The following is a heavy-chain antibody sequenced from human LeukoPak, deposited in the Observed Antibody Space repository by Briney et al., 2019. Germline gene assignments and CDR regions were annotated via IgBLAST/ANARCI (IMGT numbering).Heavy chain of an antibody. D-gene: IGHD4-17*01. V-gene: IGHV1-3*01. CDR3: ARDLYGDYTSYYFDY. J-gene: IGHJ4*02. CDR2: INAGNGNT. Sequence: XGXINAGNGNTKYSQKFQGRVTITRDTSASTAYMELSSLRSEDTAVYYCARDLYGDYTSYYFDYWGQGTLVTVSS.